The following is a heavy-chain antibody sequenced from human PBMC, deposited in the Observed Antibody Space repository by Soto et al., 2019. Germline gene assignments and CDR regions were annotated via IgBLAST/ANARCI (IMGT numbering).Heavy chain of an antibody. CDR2: IYHSGST. CDR3: ARGTWDYYDSSGGPLDY. V-gene: IGHV4-30-2*01. Sequence: SETLSLTCAVSGGSISSGGYSWSWIRQPPGKGLEWIGYIYHSGSTYYNPSLKSRVTISVDRSKNQFSLKLSSVTAADTAVYYCARGTWDYYDSSGGPLDYWGQGTLVTVSS. CDR1: GGSISSGGYS. D-gene: IGHD3-22*01. J-gene: IGHJ4*02.